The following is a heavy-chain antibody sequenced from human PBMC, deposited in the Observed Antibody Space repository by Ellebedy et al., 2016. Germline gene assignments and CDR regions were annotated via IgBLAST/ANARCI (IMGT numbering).Heavy chain of an antibody. CDR2: IYYSGST. CDR1: GGSISSYY. D-gene: IGHD3-3*01. Sequence: SETLSLTCTVSGGSISSYYWSWIRQPPGKGLEWIGYIYYSGSTNYNPSLKSRVTISVDTSKNQFSLKLSPVTAADTAVYYCARHVEMEWLLSPVYGMDIWGQGTTVTVSS. CDR3: ARHVEMEWLLSPVYGMDI. J-gene: IGHJ6*02. V-gene: IGHV4-59*08.